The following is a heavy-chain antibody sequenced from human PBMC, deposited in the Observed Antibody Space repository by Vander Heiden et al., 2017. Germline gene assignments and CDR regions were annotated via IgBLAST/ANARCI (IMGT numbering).Heavy chain of an antibody. CDR3: ARDLRYMSGRYNCFDP. J-gene: IGHJ5*02. V-gene: IGHV1-2*02. Sequence: QVHLVQSGAEVKKPGASVQVSCKAPRQGLEWMGWINPSTGGTNYAQNFQGRVTMTRDTSSSTAYMELSGLTSDDTAVYYCARDLRYMSGRYNCFDPWGQGTLVTVSS. D-gene: IGHD6-19*01. CDR2: INPSTGGT.